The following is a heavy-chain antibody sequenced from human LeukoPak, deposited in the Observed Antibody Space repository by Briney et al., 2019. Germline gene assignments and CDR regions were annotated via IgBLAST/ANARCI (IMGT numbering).Heavy chain of an antibody. V-gene: IGHV3-23*01. CDR1: GFTFSSYA. Sequence: GGSLRLSCAASGFTFSSYAMSWVRQAPGKGLEWVSAISGSGGSTYYADSVKGRFTISRDNSKNTLYLQMNSLRAEDTAVYYCARAVGAMSWGDFDYWGQGTLVTVSS. D-gene: IGHD1-26*01. CDR2: ISGSGGST. J-gene: IGHJ4*02. CDR3: ARAVGAMSWGDFDY.